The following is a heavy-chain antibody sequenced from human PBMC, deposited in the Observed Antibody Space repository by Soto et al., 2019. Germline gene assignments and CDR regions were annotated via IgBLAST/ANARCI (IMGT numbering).Heavy chain of an antibody. D-gene: IGHD1-26*01. CDR3: ARGVSAGVDY. V-gene: IGHV1-8*01. J-gene: IGHJ4*02. CDR2: MQPSTGRT. CDR1: GYSFTSLD. Sequence: QVQLVQSGAEVREPGASVKVSCKASGYSFTSLDINWVRQTAGQGHEWMGWMQPSTGRTGYAQKFQGRVTMTRDTSINTAYMELTTLTSEDTAFYYCARGVSAGVDYWGQGTLVTVSS.